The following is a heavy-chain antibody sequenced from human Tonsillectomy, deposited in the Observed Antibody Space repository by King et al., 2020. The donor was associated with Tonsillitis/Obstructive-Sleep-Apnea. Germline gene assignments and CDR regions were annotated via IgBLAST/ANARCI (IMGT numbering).Heavy chain of an antibody. D-gene: IGHD6-6*01. CDR2: INHSGST. J-gene: IGHJ4*02. V-gene: IGHV4-34*01. CDR1: GGSFSGYY. CDR3: ARFEYSSSIGY. Sequence: VQLQQWGAGLLKPSETLSLTCAVYGGSFSGYYWSWIRQPPGKGLEWIGEINHSGSTNYNPSLKSRVTISVDTSKNQFSLKLTSVTAADTAVYYCARFEYSSSIGYWGQGTLVTVSS.